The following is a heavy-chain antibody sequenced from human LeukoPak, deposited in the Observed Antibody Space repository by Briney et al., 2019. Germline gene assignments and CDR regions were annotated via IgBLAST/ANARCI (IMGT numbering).Heavy chain of an antibody. V-gene: IGHV4-34*01. D-gene: IGHD3-22*01. J-gene: IGHJ4*02. Sequence: SETLSLTCAVYGGSFSGYYWSWIRQPPGKGLEWIGEINHSGSTNYNPSLKSRVTISVDTSKNQFSLKLSSVTAADTAVYYCARAPGITMIVVWDQGTLVTVSS. CDR1: GGSFSGYY. CDR2: INHSGST. CDR3: ARAPGITMIVV.